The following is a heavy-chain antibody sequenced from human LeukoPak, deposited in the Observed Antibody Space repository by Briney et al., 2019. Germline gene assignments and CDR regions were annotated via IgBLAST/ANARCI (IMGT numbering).Heavy chain of an antibody. J-gene: IGHJ1*01. D-gene: IGHD3-3*01. CDR2: INSDGSST. CDR1: GFTFSTYW. CDR3: VRDDEFLVPYFRH. V-gene: IGHV3-74*01. Sequence: PGGSLRLSCAASGFTFSTYWMHWVRQAPGKRLVWVSRINSDGSSTTSAGSVKGRFTISRDNAKNTLYLQMNSLRAEDTAIYYCVRDDEFLVPYFRHWGQGTQVTVSS.